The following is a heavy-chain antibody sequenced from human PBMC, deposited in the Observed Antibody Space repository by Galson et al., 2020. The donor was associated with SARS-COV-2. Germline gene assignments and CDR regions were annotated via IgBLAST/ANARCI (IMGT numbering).Heavy chain of an antibody. CDR1: GDSLSSSGYF. V-gene: IGHV4-39*01. CDR2: LYYSGPT. CDR3: ARHFGTRYDHVWGSWDS. J-gene: IGHJ4*02. Sequence: SETLSLTCAVSGDSLSSSGYFWGWLRQPPGKGLEWIGSLYYSGPTYYNPFLKSRVTASVDPSKNQLSLKLSAVTAADTAVYYCARHFGTRYDHVWGSWDSWGQGTLVTVSS. D-gene: IGHD3-16*01.